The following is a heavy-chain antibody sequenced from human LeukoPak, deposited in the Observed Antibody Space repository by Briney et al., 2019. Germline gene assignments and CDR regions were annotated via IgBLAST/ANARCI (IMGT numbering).Heavy chain of an antibody. V-gene: IGHV3-21*04. D-gene: IGHD4-23*01. Sequence: GGSPRLSCAASEFTFSDYSMNWVRQAPGKGLEWVSSISSGSTYIYYADSVKGRFTISRDNANNSVFLQMNNLRAEDSAIYYCARGARWAYYFDYWGQGSLVTVSS. CDR1: EFTFSDYS. J-gene: IGHJ4*02. CDR3: ARGARWAYYFDY. CDR2: ISSGSTYI.